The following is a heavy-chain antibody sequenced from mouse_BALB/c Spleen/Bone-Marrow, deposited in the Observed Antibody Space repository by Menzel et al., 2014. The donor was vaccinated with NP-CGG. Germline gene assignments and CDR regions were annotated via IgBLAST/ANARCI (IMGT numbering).Heavy chain of an antibody. CDR2: IYPGDGDT. D-gene: IGHD2-1*01. J-gene: IGHJ3*01. Sequence: VVESGAELVRPGSSVKISCKASGYAFSSYWMNWVKQRPGQGLEWIGQIYPGDGDTYYNGKFKGKATLTAGNSSSTAYMQLSSLTSEDSAVYFCARETYGNAWFAYWGQGTLVTVSA. V-gene: IGHV1-80*01. CDR1: GYAFSSYW. CDR3: ARETYGNAWFAY.